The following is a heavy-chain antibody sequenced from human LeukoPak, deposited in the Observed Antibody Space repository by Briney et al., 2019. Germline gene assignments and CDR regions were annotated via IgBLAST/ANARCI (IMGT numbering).Heavy chain of an antibody. CDR1: DGSLIGYS. Sequence: SETLSLTCAVYDGSLIGYSWNWIRQPPGKGLEWIGEINHSGSTNYNPSLKSRVTISVDTSKNQFSLKLSSVTAADTAVYYCATDYGDTSGFDYWGQGTLVTVSS. CDR3: ATDYGDTSGFDY. D-gene: IGHD4-17*01. J-gene: IGHJ4*02. CDR2: INHSGST. V-gene: IGHV4-34*01.